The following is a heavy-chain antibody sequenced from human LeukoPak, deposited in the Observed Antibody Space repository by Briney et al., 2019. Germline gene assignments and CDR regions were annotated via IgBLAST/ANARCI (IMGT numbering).Heavy chain of an antibody. Sequence: ASVRVSCKASGYTFTGYYMHWVRQAPGQGLEWMGWINPNSGGTNYAQKFQGRVTMTRDTSISTAYMELSRLRSDDTAVYYCARDFWGIYGDYENYFDYWGQGTLVTVSS. V-gene: IGHV1-2*02. CDR1: GYTFTGYY. D-gene: IGHD4-17*01. CDR3: ARDFWGIYGDYENYFDY. J-gene: IGHJ4*02. CDR2: INPNSGGT.